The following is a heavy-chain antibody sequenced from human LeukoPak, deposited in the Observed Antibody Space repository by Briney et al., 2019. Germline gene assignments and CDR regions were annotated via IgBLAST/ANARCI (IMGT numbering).Heavy chain of an antibody. D-gene: IGHD2-2*02. CDR2: ISSDGSNT. V-gene: IGHV3-74*01. CDR3: ARYTGGGVY. CDR1: GFTFSSGY. Sequence: GGSLRLSCAVSGFTFSSGYMHWVRHPPGKGPVWVSRISSDGSNTIYADSVKDRFTISRDDARNTLYLQMNSLRDADTAVYYCARYTGGGVYWGQGTLVTVSS. J-gene: IGHJ4*02.